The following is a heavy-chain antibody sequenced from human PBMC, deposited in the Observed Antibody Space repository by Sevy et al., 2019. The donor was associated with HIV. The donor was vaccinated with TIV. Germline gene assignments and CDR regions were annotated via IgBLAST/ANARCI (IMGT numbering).Heavy chain of an antibody. V-gene: IGHV3-15*07. D-gene: IGHD6-6*01. CDR3: TTTSPSTVQGRAVVAARRYYYYGMDV. Sequence: GGSLRLSCAASGFTFSNAWMNWVRQAPGKGLEWVGRIKSENDAGTTDYAAPVKGRFTISRDDSKNTLYLQMNSLKTEDTAVYYCTTTSPSTVQGRAVVAARRYYYYGMDVWGQGTTVTVSS. CDR2: IKSENDAGTT. J-gene: IGHJ6*02. CDR1: GFTFSNAW.